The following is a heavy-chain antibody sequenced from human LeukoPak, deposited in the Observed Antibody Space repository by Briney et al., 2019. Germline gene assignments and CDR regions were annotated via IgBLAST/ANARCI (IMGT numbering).Heavy chain of an antibody. CDR2: IIPIFGTA. Sequence: ASVKVSCKASGGTFSSYAISWVRQAPGQGLEWMGGIIPIFGTANYAQKFQGRVTITTDESTSTAYMELSNLRAEDTAVYFCAKRGVVIRGILVIGYHQEAYHYDFWGQGVLVTVSS. V-gene: IGHV1-69*05. D-gene: IGHD3-10*01. CDR3: AKRGVVIRGILVIGYHQEAYHYDF. J-gene: IGHJ4*02. CDR1: GGTFSSYA.